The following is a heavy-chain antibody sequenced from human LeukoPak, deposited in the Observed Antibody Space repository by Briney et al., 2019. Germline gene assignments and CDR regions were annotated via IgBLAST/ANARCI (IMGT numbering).Heavy chain of an antibody. V-gene: IGHV1-69*13. CDR2: IIPIFGTA. CDR3: ATVGPPIVVVPAAIPVDY. D-gene: IGHD2-2*01. Sequence: ASVKVSCKASGGTFSSYAISWVRQVPGQGLEWMGGIIPIFGTANYAQKFQGRVTITADESTSTAYMELSSLRSEDTAVYYCATVGPPIVVVPAAIPVDYWGQGTLVTVSS. J-gene: IGHJ4*02. CDR1: GGTFSSYA.